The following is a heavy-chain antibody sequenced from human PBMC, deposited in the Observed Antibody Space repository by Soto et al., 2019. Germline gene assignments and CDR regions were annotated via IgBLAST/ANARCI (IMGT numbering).Heavy chain of an antibody. CDR1: GFTVSSDY. V-gene: IGHV3-66*01. Sequence: EVQLVESGGTLVQPGGSLRLSCAASGFTVSSDYMSWVRRAPGKGLEWVSVIYSGGHTHYADSVKGRFTISRDNSKNTLYLHMNSLTAEDAAVYYCARAFIGEAGYFDYWGQGTLVTVSS. CDR3: ARAFIGEAGYFDY. D-gene: IGHD6-19*01. J-gene: IGHJ4*02. CDR2: IYSGGHT.